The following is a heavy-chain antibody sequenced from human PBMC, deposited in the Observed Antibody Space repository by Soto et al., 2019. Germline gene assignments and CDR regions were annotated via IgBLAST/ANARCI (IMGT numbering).Heavy chain of an antibody. V-gene: IGHV3-30-3*01. Sequence: VQLVESGGGVVQPGRSLRLSCAASGFFFRSYAMHWVRQAPGKGLEWVAVISYDGSNKYYADSVKGRFTISRDNSKNTLYLQMNSLRAEDTAVYYCARPQGTTYDDFWNGYHDYWGQGTLVTVSS. D-gene: IGHD3-3*01. J-gene: IGHJ4*02. CDR1: GFFFRSYA. CDR2: ISYDGSNK. CDR3: ARPQGTTYDDFWNGYHDY.